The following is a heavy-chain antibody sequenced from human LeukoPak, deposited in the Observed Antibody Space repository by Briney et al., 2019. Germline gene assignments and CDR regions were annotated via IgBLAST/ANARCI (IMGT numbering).Heavy chain of an antibody. CDR1: GFTFGNAW. CDR3: APEPSDDVES. J-gene: IGHJ4*02. CDR2: IDEDGGEK. V-gene: IGHV3-7*01. Sequence: TGGSLRLSCAASGFTFGNAWMSWVRQAPGKGLEWVANIDEDGGEKNYVDSVKGRFTISRDNAKNSWYLQMNSLRTEDTAMYYCAPEPSDDVESWGQGILVTVSS. D-gene: IGHD5-24*01.